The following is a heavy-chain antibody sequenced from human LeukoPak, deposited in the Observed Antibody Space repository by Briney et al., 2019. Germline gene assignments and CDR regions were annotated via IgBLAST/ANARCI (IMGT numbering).Heavy chain of an antibody. CDR1: GFSLSTSGVG. V-gene: IGHV2-5*02. CDR2: IYWDDDK. CDR3: AHRPRYDSSGYYQRSDAFDI. J-gene: IGHJ3*02. Sequence: SGPTLVNPTQTLTLTCTFSGFSLSTSGVGVGWIRQPPGKALEWLALIYWDDDKRYSPSLKSRLTITKDTSKNQVVLTMTNMDPVDTATYYCAHRPRYDSSGYYQRSDAFDIWGQGTMVTVSS. D-gene: IGHD3-22*01.